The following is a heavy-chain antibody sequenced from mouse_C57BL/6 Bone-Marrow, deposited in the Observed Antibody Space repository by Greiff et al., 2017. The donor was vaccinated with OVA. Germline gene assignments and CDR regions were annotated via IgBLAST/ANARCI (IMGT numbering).Heavy chain of an antibody. Sequence: VMLVESGPELVKPGASVKISCKASGYAFSTSWMNWVKQRPGKGLEWIGRIYPGDGDTNYNGKFKGKATLTAAKSSSTAYMQLSSLTSEDSAVFFCTREADYDWYFDVWGTGTTVTVSS. V-gene: IGHV1-82*01. CDR2: IYPGDGDT. J-gene: IGHJ1*03. D-gene: IGHD2-4*01. CDR1: GYAFSTSW. CDR3: TREADYDWYFDV.